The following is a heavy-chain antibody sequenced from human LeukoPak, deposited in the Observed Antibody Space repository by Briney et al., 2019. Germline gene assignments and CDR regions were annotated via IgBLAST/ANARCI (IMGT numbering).Heavy chain of an antibody. D-gene: IGHD1-1*01. CDR1: GFTFSNYV. J-gene: IGHJ4*02. CDR2: ISNSDNKP. CDR3: AKATGTLGN. Sequence: GGSLRLSCAASGFTFSNYVMSWVRQAPGKGLEWVSTISNSDNKPYYADSVKGRFTISRDNSKNTLHLQMNSLTAEDTAMYYCAKATGTLGNWGQGTLVTVSS. V-gene: IGHV3-23*01.